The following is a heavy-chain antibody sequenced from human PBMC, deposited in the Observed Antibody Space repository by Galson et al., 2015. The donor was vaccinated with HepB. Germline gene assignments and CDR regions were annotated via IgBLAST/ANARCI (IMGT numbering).Heavy chain of an antibody. CDR2: MNPNSGNT. V-gene: IGHV1-8*01. D-gene: IGHD4-17*01. CDR1: GYTFTSYD. Sequence: SVKVSCKASGYTFTSYDINWVRQATGQGLEWMGWMNPNSGNTGYAQKFQGRVTMTRNTSISTAYMELSSLRSEDTGVYYCARGRLYGDYYYYYGMDVWGQGTTVTVSS. CDR3: ARGRLYGDYYYYYGMDV. J-gene: IGHJ6*02.